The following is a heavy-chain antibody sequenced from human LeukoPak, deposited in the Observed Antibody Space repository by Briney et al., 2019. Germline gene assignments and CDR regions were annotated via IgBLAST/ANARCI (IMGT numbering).Heavy chain of an antibody. V-gene: IGHV3-48*01. CDR1: GFTFSSYE. CDR3: ARGYGSGWMGDAFDI. CDR2: ISSSSSTI. J-gene: IGHJ3*02. D-gene: IGHD6-19*01. Sequence: GGSLRLSCAASGFTFSSYEMNWVRQAPGKGLEWVSYISSSSSTIYYADSVKGRFTISRDNAKNSLYLQMNSLRAEDTAVYYCARGYGSGWMGDAFDIWGQGTMVTVSS.